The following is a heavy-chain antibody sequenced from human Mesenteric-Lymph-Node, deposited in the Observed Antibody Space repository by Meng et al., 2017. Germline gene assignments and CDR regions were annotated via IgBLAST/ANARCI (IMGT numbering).Heavy chain of an antibody. CDR2: IKQDGSEK. V-gene: IGHV3-7*01. CDR1: GFKFGDYG. J-gene: IGHJ4*02. D-gene: IGHD3-9*01. CDR3: ARDRVYYDILTGHFDY. Sequence: GESLKISCDASGFKFGDYGMSWVRQAPGKGLEWVANIKQDGSEKYYVDSVKGRVTISRDNATNSLYLQMNSLRAEDTAVYYCARDRVYYDILTGHFDYWGQGTLVTVSS.